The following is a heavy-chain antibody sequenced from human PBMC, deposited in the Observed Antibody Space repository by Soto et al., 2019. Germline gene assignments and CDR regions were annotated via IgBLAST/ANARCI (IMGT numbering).Heavy chain of an antibody. D-gene: IGHD3-10*01. V-gene: IGHV4-30-4*01. CDR1: GGYLRSGDYY. CDR2: IYYSGST. Sequence: PSEMQSLTYTVSGGYLRSGDYYWSWIRQAPGKGLEWIGYIYYSGSTYYNPSLKSRVTISVDTSKNQFSLKLSSVTAADTAVYYCARARWRYYGSGSYDYWGQGTLVTVSS. CDR3: ARARWRYYGSGSYDY. J-gene: IGHJ4*02.